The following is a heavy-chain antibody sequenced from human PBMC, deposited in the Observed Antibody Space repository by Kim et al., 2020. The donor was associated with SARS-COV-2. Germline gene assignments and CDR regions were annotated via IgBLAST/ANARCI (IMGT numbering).Heavy chain of an antibody. D-gene: IGHD3-22*01. CDR3: ANEGTMTGGYFDY. Sequence: YADSVKYRFTISRDNSKNTLYLQMNSLRAEDTAVYYCANEGTMTGGYFDYWGQGTLVTVSS. V-gene: IGHV3-23*01. J-gene: IGHJ4*02.